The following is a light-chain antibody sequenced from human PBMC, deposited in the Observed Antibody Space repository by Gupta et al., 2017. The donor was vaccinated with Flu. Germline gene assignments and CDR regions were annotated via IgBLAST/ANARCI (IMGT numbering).Light chain of an antibody. CDR2: LDD. Sequence: RVTISCSGRGSNIGNNAVNWYQQVPGKAPKLLIYLDDRGASGVSDRFSASKYGTSASLASSGLQAEDEADYYCAAWDDTVNGVVFGGGTKLTVL. V-gene: IGLV1-36*01. CDR3: AAWDDTVNGVV. J-gene: IGLJ2*01. CDR1: GSNIGNNA.